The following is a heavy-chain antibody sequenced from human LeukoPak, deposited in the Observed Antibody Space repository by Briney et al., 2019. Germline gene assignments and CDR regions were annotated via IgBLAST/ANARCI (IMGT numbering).Heavy chain of an antibody. V-gene: IGHV4-34*01. CDR2: INHSGST. CDR1: GGSFSGYY. J-gene: IGHJ4*02. CDR3: ARQYYDFWSGCYGAYYFDY. Sequence: SETLSLTCAVYGGSFSGYYWSWIRQPPGKGLEWIGEINHSGSTNYNPSLKSRVTISVDTSKNQFSLKLSSVTAADTAVYYCARQYYDFWSGCYGAYYFDYWGQGTLVTVSS. D-gene: IGHD3-3*01.